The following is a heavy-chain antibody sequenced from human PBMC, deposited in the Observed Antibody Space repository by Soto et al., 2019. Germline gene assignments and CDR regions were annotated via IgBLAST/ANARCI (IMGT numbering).Heavy chain of an antibody. CDR2: ISSSSSTI. V-gene: IGHV3-48*01. CDR1: GFTFSSYS. CDR3: ASAVVVAATGLPYFDY. J-gene: IGHJ4*02. D-gene: IGHD2-15*01. Sequence: GSLRLSCAASGFTFSSYSMNWVRQAPGKGLEWVSYISSSSSTIYYADSVKGRFTISRDNAKDSLYLQMNSLRAEDTAVYYCASAVVVAATGLPYFDYWGQGTLVTVSS.